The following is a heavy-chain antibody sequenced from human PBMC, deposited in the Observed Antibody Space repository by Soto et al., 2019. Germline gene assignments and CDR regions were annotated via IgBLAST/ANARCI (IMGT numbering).Heavy chain of an antibody. D-gene: IGHD3-3*01. V-gene: IGHV3-23*01. J-gene: IGHJ4*02. CDR3: AKGRYDFWSPYYFDS. CDR1: GFAFSTYA. CDR2: ISGSGGSS. Sequence: EVQLLESGGALEHPGGSLRLSCAASGFAFSTYAMTWVRQAPGKGLEWVSVISGSGGSSYYAASVKGRFTISRDNSKNTLFLQMNSLRDEDTALYYCAKGRYDFWSPYYFDSWGQGTLVTVSS.